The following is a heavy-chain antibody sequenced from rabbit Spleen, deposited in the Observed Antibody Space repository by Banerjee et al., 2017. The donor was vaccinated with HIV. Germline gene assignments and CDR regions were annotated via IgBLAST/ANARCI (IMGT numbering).Heavy chain of an antibody. V-gene: IGHV1S40*01. J-gene: IGHJ4*01. D-gene: IGHD4-1*01. CDR3: ARETSSGWGVVSFYLNL. CDR2: IYVGDSGST. Sequence: QSLEESGGDLVKPGASLTLTCTASGFSFSSSYYMCWVRQAPGKGLEWIACIYVGDSGSTYYASWAKGRFTSSKSSSTTVTLQMTSLTDADTATYFCARETSSGWGVVSFYLNLWGPGTLVTVS. CDR1: GFSFSSSYY.